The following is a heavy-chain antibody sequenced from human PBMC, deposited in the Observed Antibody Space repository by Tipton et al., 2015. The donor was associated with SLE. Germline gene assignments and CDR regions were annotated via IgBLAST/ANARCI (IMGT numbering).Heavy chain of an antibody. V-gene: IGHV4-59*01. CDR2: IYYSGST. D-gene: IGHD6-13*01. Sequence: TLSLTCTVSGGSISSYYWSWIRQPPGKGLEWIGYIYYSGSTNYNPSLKRRVTISVDTSKNQFSLKLSSVTAADPAVYYCARESSWAPLFDYWGQGTLVTVSS. CDR3: ARESSWAPLFDY. J-gene: IGHJ4*02. CDR1: GGSISSYY.